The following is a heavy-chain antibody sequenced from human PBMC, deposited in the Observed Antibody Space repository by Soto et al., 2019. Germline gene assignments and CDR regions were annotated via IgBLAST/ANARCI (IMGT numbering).Heavy chain of an antibody. V-gene: IGHV4-31*03. J-gene: IGHJ6*02. Sequence: QVQLQESGPGLVKPSQTLSLTCTVSGGSISSGSYYWSWIRQLPGKGLEWIGYIYYSGSTYYNPSLKSRVTISVDTSKNQFTQKLNSVTAADTAVYYGATRTDYYYGSGSLGGMDVWGQGTTVTVSS. CDR1: GGSISSGSYY. D-gene: IGHD3-10*01. CDR3: ATRTDYYYGSGSLGGMDV. CDR2: IYYSGST.